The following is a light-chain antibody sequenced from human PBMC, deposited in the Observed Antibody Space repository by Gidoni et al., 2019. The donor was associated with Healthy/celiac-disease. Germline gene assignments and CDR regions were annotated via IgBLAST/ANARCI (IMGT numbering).Light chain of an antibody. V-gene: IGKV1-33*01. CDR1: QDISNY. CDR2: DAS. J-gene: IGKJ2*01. CDR3: QQYDNLYT. Sequence: DIQMTQSPSSLSASLGDRFTITCQAIQDISNYLNWYQQKPGKAPKLLIYDASNLETGVPSRFSGSGSGTDFTFTISSLQPEDIATYYCQQYDNLYTFGQGTKLEIK.